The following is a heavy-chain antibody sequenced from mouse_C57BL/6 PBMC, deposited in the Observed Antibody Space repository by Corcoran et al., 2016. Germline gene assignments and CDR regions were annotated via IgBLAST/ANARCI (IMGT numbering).Heavy chain of an antibody. D-gene: IGHD1-1*01. CDR1: GYTFTDYY. Sequence: EVQLQQSGPELVKPGASVKISCKASGYTFTDYYMNWVKQSHGKSLEWIGDINPNNGGTSYNQKFKGKATLTVDKSSSTAYMELRSLTSEDSAVYYCASLITTVVESYWYFDVWGTGTTVTVSS. CDR3: ASLITTVVESYWYFDV. J-gene: IGHJ1*03. CDR2: INPNNGGT. V-gene: IGHV1-26*01.